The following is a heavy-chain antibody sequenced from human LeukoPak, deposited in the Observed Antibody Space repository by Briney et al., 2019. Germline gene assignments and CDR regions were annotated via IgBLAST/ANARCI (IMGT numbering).Heavy chain of an antibody. J-gene: IGHJ6*03. CDR2: VHYSGRT. CDR1: GGSISGHY. V-gene: IGHV4-59*11. Sequence: SETLSLTCTVSGGSISGHYWSWVRQPPGKGLEWIGYVHYSGRTNYEASLKSRVTMSLDTSKNQFSLKLSSVTAADTAVYYCGRDALVGYFSYYYMDVWGKGTTVTVSS. CDR3: GRDALVGYFSYYYMDV. D-gene: IGHD2-15*01.